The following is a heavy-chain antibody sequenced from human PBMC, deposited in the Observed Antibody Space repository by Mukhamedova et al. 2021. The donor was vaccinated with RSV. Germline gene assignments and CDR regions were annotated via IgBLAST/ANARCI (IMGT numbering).Heavy chain of an antibody. D-gene: IGHD6-6*01. J-gene: IGHJ4*02. CDR3: ARGEYPDY. CDR2: GDGSST. Sequence: GDGSSTSYADSVKGRFTISRDNAKNTLYLQMNSLRAEDTAVYYCARGEYPDYWGQGTLVTVSS. V-gene: IGHV3-74*01.